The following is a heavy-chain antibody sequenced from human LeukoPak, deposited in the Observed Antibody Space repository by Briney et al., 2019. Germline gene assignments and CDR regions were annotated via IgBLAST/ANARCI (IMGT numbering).Heavy chain of an antibody. CDR3: ARGNIKFDY. CDR1: GFTFSSSW. J-gene: IGHJ4*02. V-gene: IGHV3-74*01. Sequence: GGSLRLSCAASGFTFSSSWMHWVRQAPGRGLVWVARINTDGSTTTYADSVKGRFTISRDNAKNTLYLQMNSLRAEDMAVYYCARGNIKFDYWGQGTLVTVSS. CDR2: INTDGSTT.